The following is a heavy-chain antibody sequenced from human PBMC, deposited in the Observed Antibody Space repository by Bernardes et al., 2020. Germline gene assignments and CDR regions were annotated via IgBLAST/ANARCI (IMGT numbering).Heavy chain of an antibody. J-gene: IGHJ6*03. CDR2: INADNGNT. D-gene: IGHD3-3*01. CDR1: GYIFTRYS. Sequence: ASVKVSCKASGYIFTRYSMHWVRQAPGQSLEWMGWINADNGNTKYSQKFHSRVTITRDTSASTAYMELSRLRSDDTAVYYCAIALWTSYYQSGFYYYMDVWGTGTTVTVSS. CDR3: AIALWTSYYQSGFYYYMDV. V-gene: IGHV1-3*01.